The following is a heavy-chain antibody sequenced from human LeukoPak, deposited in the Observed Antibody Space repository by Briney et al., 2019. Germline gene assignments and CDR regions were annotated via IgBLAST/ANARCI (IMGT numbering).Heavy chain of an antibody. Sequence: PGRSLRLSCAASGFTFSSYGMHWVRQAPGTGLEWVAVIWYDGSNKYYADSVKGRFTISRDNSKNTLYLQMNSLRAEDTAVYYCAKGGREMATITRFDYWGQGTLVTVSS. J-gene: IGHJ4*02. CDR3: AKGGREMATITRFDY. D-gene: IGHD5-24*01. V-gene: IGHV3-33*06. CDR1: GFTFSSYG. CDR2: IWYDGSNK.